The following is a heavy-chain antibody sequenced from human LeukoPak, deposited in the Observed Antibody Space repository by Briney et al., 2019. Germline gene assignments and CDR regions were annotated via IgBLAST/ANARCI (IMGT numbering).Heavy chain of an antibody. J-gene: IGHJ6*02. CDR3: ARGGPDLGDSSGWGEYYYYGMDV. CDR2: ISAYNGNT. D-gene: IGHD3-22*01. V-gene: IGHV1-18*01. CDR1: GCTFTTYG. Sequence: GASVKVSCKASGCTFTTYGFTWVRQAPGQGLEWMGWISAYNGNTNYTQKLQGRVTMTSDTSTSTAYMELSRLRSDDTAVYYCARGGPDLGDSSGWGEYYYYGMDVWGQGTTVTVSS.